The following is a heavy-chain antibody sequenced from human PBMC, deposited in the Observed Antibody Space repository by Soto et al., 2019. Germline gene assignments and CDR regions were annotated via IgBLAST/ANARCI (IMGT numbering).Heavy chain of an antibody. V-gene: IGHV3-21*01. D-gene: IGHD6-13*01. CDR3: ARATLGCSWNHYLSYAVDV. Sequence: EVQLVESGGGLVKPGGSLRLSCAASGFTFSSYSMNWVRQAPGKGLEWVSSISSSSSYIYYADSVKGRFTISRDNAKNPLYLQMNSLRAEDTAVYYPARATLGCSWNHYLSYAVDVWGQGTTGTVSS. CDR2: ISSSSSYI. CDR1: GFTFSSYS. J-gene: IGHJ6*02.